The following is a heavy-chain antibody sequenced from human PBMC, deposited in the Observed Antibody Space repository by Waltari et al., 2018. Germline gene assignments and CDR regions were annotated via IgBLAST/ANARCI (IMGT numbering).Heavy chain of an antibody. Sequence: QVQLVQSGAEVKKPGASVKVSCKASGYTFTSYDINWVRQATGHGLEWMGWMNPNSGNTGDAQKFQGRVTMTRKTSISTAYMGRSSLRSEDTAVYSWARGGGWEGWFDPWGQGTLVTVSS. V-gene: IGHV1-8*02. CDR3: ARGGGWEGWFDP. CDR2: MNPNSGNT. CDR1: GYTFTSYD. D-gene: IGHD6-19*01. J-gene: IGHJ5*02.